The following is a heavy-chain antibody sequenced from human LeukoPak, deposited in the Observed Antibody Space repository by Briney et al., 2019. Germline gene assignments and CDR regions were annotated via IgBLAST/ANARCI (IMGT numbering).Heavy chain of an antibody. V-gene: IGHV4-34*01. CDR2: INHRGST. D-gene: IGHD3-10*01. Sequence: PSETLSLTCAVYGGSFSGYYWSWIRQPPGKGLEWIGEINHRGSTNYNPSLKSRVTISVDTSKNQLSLKLSSVTAADTAVYYCARGWVGTMVRGISYYYAMDLWGQGTTVTVSS. CDR1: GGSFSGYY. J-gene: IGHJ6*02. CDR3: ARGWVGTMVRGISYYYAMDL.